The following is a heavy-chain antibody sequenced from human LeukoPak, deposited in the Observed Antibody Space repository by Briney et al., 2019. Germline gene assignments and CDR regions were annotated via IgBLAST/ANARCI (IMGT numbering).Heavy chain of an antibody. CDR2: IYSGGST. D-gene: IGHD6-13*01. V-gene: IGHV3-53*01. Sequence: GGSLRLSCAASGFTVSSNYMSWVRQAPGKGLEWVSVIYSGGSTHYADSVKGRFTISRDSSKNTLYLQMSSLRAEDTAVYYCAPLISSWKYFDYWGQGTLVTVSS. CDR1: GFTVSSNY. CDR3: APLISSWKYFDY. J-gene: IGHJ4*02.